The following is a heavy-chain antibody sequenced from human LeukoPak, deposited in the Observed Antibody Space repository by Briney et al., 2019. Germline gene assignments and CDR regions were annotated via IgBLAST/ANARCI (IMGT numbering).Heavy chain of an antibody. CDR3: AKGYNGYDYAFDY. V-gene: IGHV3-30*18. D-gene: IGHD5-12*01. Sequence: GGSLRLSCSASGFTFSSYGMHWVRQAPGKDLEWVAVISNDGRNKNYADSVKGRFTISRDNSKNTVYLQMNSLRAEDTAVYYCAKGYNGYDYAFDYWGQGTLVTVSS. CDR2: ISNDGRNK. CDR1: GFTFSSYG. J-gene: IGHJ4*02.